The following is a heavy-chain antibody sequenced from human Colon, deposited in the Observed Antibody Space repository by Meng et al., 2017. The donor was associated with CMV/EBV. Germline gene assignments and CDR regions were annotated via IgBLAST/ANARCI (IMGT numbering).Heavy chain of an antibody. CDR3: ARAVDSGTYSPGYFDY. D-gene: IGHD5-12*01. CDR1: GGTFSNYT. V-gene: IGHV1-69*02. CDR2: TIPMLSIA. J-gene: IGHJ4*02. Sequence: SVKVSCKASGGTFSNYTLNWVRQAPGQGLEWMGRTIPMLSIANYAKKFQGRVTITADKSTSTVYMHLTSLRSDDTAVYFCARAVDSGTYSPGYFDYWGQGTVVTVS.